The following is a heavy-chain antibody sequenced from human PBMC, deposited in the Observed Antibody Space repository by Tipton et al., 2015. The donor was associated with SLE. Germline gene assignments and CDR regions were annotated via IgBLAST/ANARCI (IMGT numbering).Heavy chain of an antibody. CDR3: AVNVVVKVQVDY. CDR1: GGSISAYY. J-gene: IGHJ4*02. V-gene: IGHV4-4*08. Sequence: TLSLTCAVYGGSISAYYWSWIRQPPGKGLEWIGYVSPSGNTNDNPSLNSRVTVSVDTSTNQVSLKMTSVTVADTAVYYCAVNVVVKVQVDYWGPGALVTVSA. CDR2: VSPSGNT. D-gene: IGHD2-21*01.